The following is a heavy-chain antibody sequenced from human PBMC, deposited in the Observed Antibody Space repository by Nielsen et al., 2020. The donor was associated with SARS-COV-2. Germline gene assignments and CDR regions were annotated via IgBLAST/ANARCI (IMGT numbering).Heavy chain of an antibody. V-gene: IGHV3-48*03. J-gene: IGHJ6*02. Sequence: GGSLRLSCAASGFTFSSYEMNWVRQAPGKGLEWVSYISSSGSTIYYADSVKGRFTISRDNSKNTLYLQMNSLRAEDTAVYYCARDRGITIFGVVITGLMDVWGQGTTVTVSS. D-gene: IGHD3-3*01. CDR3: ARDRGITIFGVVITGLMDV. CDR2: ISSSGSTI. CDR1: GFTFSSYE.